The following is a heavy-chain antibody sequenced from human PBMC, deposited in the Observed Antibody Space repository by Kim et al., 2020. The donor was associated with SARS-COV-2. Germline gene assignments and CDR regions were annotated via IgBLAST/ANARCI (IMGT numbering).Heavy chain of an antibody. Sequence: GGSLRLSCAVSGLNFDSTALYWGCQTPGQGLERVAVISFDGRNKEYADPVKGRFTTSRDNSTSTLYLEMNSLRVAETTLYYCARGHYYESMNLSDY. D-gene: IGHD3-22*01. CDR3: ARGHYYESMNLSDY. V-gene: IGHV3-30-3*01. CDR1: GLNFDSTA. J-gene: IGHJ4*01. CDR2: ISFDGRNK.